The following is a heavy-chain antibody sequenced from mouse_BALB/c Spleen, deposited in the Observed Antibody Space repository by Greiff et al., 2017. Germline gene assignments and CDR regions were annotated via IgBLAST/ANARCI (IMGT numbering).Heavy chain of an antibody. V-gene: IGHV3-2*02. CDR3: ARRYYDYEDAMDY. Sequence: EVQLVESGPGLVKPSQSLSLTCTVTGYSITSDYAWNWIRQFPGNKLEWMGYISYSGSTSYNPSLKSRISITRDTSKNQFFLQLNSVTTEDTATYYCARRYYDYEDAMDYWGQGTSVTVSS. CDR2: ISYSGST. CDR1: GYSITSDYA. J-gene: IGHJ4*01. D-gene: IGHD2-4*01.